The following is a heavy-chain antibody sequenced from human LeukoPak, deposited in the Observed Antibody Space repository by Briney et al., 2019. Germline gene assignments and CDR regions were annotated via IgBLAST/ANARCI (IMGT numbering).Heavy chain of an antibody. CDR1: GVSISSNSYY. J-gene: IGHJ4*02. V-gene: IGHV4-39*01. Sequence: SETLSLTCTVSGVSISSNSYYWGWIRQPPGKELEWVGSMSYGGSTYYNPSLKSRVTMSVDTSKNQFSLKLTSVTAADTAVYHCARHPFAAHHRVDYWGQGTLVTVSS. CDR3: ARHPFAAHHRVDY. D-gene: IGHD6-6*01. CDR2: MSYGGST.